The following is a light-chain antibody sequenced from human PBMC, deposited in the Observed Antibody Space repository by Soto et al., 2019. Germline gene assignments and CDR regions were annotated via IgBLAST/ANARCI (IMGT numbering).Light chain of an antibody. J-gene: IGLJ3*02. CDR1: SSDVGGYKY. CDR3: NSYTSSNTWV. CDR2: EVS. V-gene: IGLV2-14*01. Sequence: QSALTQPASVSGSPGQSITISCTGTSSDVGGYKYVSWYQQHPGKAPKLMIYEVSDRPSGIPNRFSGSKSGNTASLTISGLQAEDEAEYYCNSYTSSNTWVFGGGTKLTVL.